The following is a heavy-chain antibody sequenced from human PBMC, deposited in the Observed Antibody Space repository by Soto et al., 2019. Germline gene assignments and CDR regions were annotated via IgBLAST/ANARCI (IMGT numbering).Heavy chain of an antibody. V-gene: IGHV3-21*01. Sequence: PGGSLRLSCAASGFTFSTYSMNWVRQAPGKGLQWVSSISSSGSYIYYADSVKGRFTISRDTAKNSLYLQMNSLRAEDTAVYYCARDLSGMDVWGQGTTVTVSS. CDR3: ARDLSGMDV. CDR2: ISSSGSYI. CDR1: GFTFSTYS. J-gene: IGHJ6*02.